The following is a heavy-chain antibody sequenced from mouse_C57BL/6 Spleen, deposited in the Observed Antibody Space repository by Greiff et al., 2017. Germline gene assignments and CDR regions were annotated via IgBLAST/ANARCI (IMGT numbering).Heavy chain of an antibody. V-gene: IGHV1-81*01. CDR2: IYPRSGNT. CDR1: GYTFTSYG. CDR3: ARSDYYGSSYRDYYAMDY. Sequence: QVQLQQSGAELARPGASVKLSCKASGYTFTSYGISWVKQRTGQGLEWIGEIYPRSGNTYYNEKFKGKATLTADKSSSTAYMELRSLTSEDSAVYFCARSDYYGSSYRDYYAMDYWGQGTSVTVSS. J-gene: IGHJ4*01. D-gene: IGHD1-1*01.